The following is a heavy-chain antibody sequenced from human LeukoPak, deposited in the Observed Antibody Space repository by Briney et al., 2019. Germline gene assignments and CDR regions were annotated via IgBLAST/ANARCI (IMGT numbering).Heavy chain of an antibody. CDR1: GYSISSGYY. D-gene: IGHD3-16*02. J-gene: IGHJ4*02. CDR2: IYHSGST. CDR3: ARSTQLYYDYVWGSYRSGGFDY. Sequence: TSETLSLTCTVSGYSISSGYYWGWIRQPPGKGLEWIGSIYHSGSTYYNPSLKSRVTISVDTSKNQFSLKLSSVTAADTAVYYCARSTQLYYDYVWGSYRSGGFDYWGQGTLVTVSS. V-gene: IGHV4-38-2*02.